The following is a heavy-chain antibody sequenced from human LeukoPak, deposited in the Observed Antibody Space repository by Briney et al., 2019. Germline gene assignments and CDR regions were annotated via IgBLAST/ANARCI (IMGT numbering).Heavy chain of an antibody. V-gene: IGHV1-2*06. CDR1: GYTSTGYY. Sequence: GPVKVSCKASGYTSTGYYMHWVRQAPGQGLEWMGRINPNSGGTNYAQKFQGRVTMTRDTSISTAYMELSRLRSDDTAVYYCARGGGENTAMVDNYYYGMDVWGQGTTVTVSS. D-gene: IGHD5-18*01. CDR2: INPNSGGT. CDR3: ARGGGENTAMVDNYYYGMDV. J-gene: IGHJ6*02.